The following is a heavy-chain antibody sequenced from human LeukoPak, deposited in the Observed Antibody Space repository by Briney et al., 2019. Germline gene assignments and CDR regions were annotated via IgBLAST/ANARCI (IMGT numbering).Heavy chain of an antibody. CDR3: AKDWHSSTWYLIGVFDI. Sequence: PGRSLRLSCVASGFTFSNYGMHWVRQAPGKELEWVAVLSYDGSNKYYADSVKGRFTISRDNSKNTLYLQMDSLRADDTAVYYCAKDWHSSTWYLIGVFDIWGQGTLVTVSS. CDR2: LSYDGSNK. V-gene: IGHV3-30*18. J-gene: IGHJ3*02. D-gene: IGHD6-13*01. CDR1: GFTFSNYG.